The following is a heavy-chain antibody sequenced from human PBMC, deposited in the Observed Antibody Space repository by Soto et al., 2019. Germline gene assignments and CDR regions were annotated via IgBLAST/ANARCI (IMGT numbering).Heavy chain of an antibody. CDR3: ARAAGYTTNWGSSAPWHLGAFDI. D-gene: IGHD7-27*01. Sequence: GGSLRLSCAASGFTFSSYGMHWVRQAPGKGLEWVAVIWYDGSNKYYADSVKGRFTISRDNSKNTLYLQMNSLRAEDTAVYYCARAAGYTTNWGSSAPWHLGAFDIWGQGTMVTVSS. V-gene: IGHV3-33*01. CDR1: GFTFSSYG. CDR2: IWYDGSNK. J-gene: IGHJ3*02.